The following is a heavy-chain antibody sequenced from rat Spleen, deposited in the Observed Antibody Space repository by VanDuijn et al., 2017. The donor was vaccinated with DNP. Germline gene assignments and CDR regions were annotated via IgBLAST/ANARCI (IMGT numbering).Heavy chain of an antibody. Sequence: EVQLVESGGDLVQPGRSLKLFCAASGFTFSDYYMAWIRQAPTKGLEWVAYIRYDGGTTKYVDSVKGRFTISTDNAKNTLYLQMDSLRSEDTATYYCTTDNYSAPFDYWGQGVMVTVSS. CDR1: GFTFSDYY. CDR3: TTDNYSAPFDY. CDR2: IRYDGGTT. J-gene: IGHJ2*01. V-gene: IGHV5-20*01. D-gene: IGHD1-8*01.